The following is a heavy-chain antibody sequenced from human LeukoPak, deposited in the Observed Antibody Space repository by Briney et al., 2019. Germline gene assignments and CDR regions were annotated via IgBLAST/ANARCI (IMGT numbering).Heavy chain of an antibody. CDR2: IYYSGTT. CDR1: GGAIDNYY. V-gene: IGHV4-59*01. D-gene: IGHD3-9*01. CDR3: ARLPPYDILTGGTYDI. Sequence: SETLSLTCSVSGGAIDNYYWSWIRQPPGKGLEWIGYIYYSGTTHYNPSFKSRVTMSVDTSENEFSLKVNSVTAAETGMYYCARLPPYDILTGGTYDIWGQGTMVTVAS. J-gene: IGHJ3*02.